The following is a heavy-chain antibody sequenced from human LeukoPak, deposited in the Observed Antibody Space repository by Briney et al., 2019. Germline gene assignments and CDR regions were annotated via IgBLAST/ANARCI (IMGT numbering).Heavy chain of an antibody. CDR1: GGSISSYY. CDR2: FYTGGST. D-gene: IGHD6-19*01. V-gene: IGHV4-4*07. J-gene: IGHJ6*02. CDR3: ARDALDSSGWFYHGMDV. Sequence: SETLSLTCTVSGGSISSYYWNWIRQSAGRGLEWIGRFYTGGSTNYNPSLKSRVTMSVDTSKNQFSLKLTSVIAADTAVYYCARDALDSSGWFYHGMDVWGQGTTVTDSS.